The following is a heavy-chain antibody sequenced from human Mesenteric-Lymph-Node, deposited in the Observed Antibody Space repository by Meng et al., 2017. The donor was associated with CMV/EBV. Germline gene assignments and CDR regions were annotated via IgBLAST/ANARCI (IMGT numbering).Heavy chain of an antibody. D-gene: IGHD3-10*01. CDR3: AMRSKPGGSGSYYNRFDY. Sequence: TFSSYAISWVRQAPGQGLEWMGGIIPIFGTANYAQKFQGRVTITADESTSTAYMELSSLRSEDTAVYYCAMRSKPGGSGSYYNRFDYWGQGTLVPSPQ. CDR1: TFSSYA. J-gene: IGHJ4*02. V-gene: IGHV1-69*01. CDR2: IIPIFGTA.